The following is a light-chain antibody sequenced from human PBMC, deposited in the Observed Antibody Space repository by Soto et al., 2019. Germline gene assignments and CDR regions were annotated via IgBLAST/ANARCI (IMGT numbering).Light chain of an antibody. J-gene: IGKJ2*01. CDR3: QQSFSAPYS. CDR1: QSISIY. Sequence: DIQMTQSPSSLSASVGDRVTITCRASQSISIYLNWYQQKPGKAPKLLIYAASSLQSGVPSRFSADGSGTDFTLTISSLQPEDFASYYCQQSFSAPYSFGPGAKVEI. CDR2: AAS. V-gene: IGKV1-39*01.